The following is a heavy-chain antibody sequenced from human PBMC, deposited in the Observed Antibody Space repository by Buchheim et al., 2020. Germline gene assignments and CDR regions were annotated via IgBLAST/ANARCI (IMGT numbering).Heavy chain of an antibody. Sequence: QVQLQESGPGLVKPSETLSLTCTVSGGSISSYYWSWIRQPAGKGLEWIGRIYTSGSTNYNPSLKSRVTMSVDPSKNQLYMKLSSVTAADTALYYCASDTYDFWSGSNWFDPWGQGTL. V-gene: IGHV4-4*07. J-gene: IGHJ5*02. CDR3: ASDTYDFWSGSNWFDP. CDR1: GGSISSYY. CDR2: IYTSGST. D-gene: IGHD3-3*01.